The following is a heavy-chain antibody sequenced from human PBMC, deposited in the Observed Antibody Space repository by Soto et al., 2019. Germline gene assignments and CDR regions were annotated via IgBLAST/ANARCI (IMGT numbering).Heavy chain of an antibody. CDR3: ARQGDTMFVHLYYFDY. CDR1: GGSISSSSYY. Sequence: SETLSLTCTVSGGSISSSSYYWGWIRQPPGKGLEWIGSIYYSGSTYYNPSLKSRVTISVDTSKNQFSLKLSSVTAADTAVYYCARQGDTMFVHLYYFDYWGKGTLVTVSS. J-gene: IGHJ4*02. V-gene: IGHV4-39*01. D-gene: IGHD3-10*02. CDR2: IYYSGST.